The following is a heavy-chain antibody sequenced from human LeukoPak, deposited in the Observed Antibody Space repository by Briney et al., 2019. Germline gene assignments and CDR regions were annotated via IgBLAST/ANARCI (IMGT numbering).Heavy chain of an antibody. D-gene: IGHD6-19*01. V-gene: IGHV4-61*02. CDR3: ARALSRAAVAAPDY. Sequence: SETLSLTCTVYGGSISSGSYYWSWIRQPAGKGLEWIGRIYTSGSTNYNSSLKSRVTISVDTSKNQFSLKLSSVTAADTAVYYCARALSRAAVAAPDYWGQGTLVTVSS. CDR2: IYTSGST. CDR1: GGSISSGSYY. J-gene: IGHJ4*02.